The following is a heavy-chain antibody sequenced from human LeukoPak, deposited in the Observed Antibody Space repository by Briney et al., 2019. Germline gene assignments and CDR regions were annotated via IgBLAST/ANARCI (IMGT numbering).Heavy chain of an antibody. D-gene: IGHD6-19*01. V-gene: IGHV1-2*02. J-gene: IGHJ4*02. CDR2: INPNSGGT. Sequence: ASVKVSCKASGFTFTAYHMHWVRRAPGQGLEWMGWINPNSGGTNYAQKFQGRVTMTTDTSTSTAYMELRSLRSDDTAVYYCARRYSSGWYPDYWGQGTLVTVSS. CDR3: ARRYSSGWYPDY. CDR1: GFTFTAYH.